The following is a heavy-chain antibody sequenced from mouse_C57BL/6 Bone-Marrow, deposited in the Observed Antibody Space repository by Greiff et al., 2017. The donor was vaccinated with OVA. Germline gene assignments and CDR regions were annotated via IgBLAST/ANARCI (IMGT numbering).Heavy chain of an antibody. CDR3: ARRNYYGSSYAMDY. CDR2: INPNNGGT. D-gene: IGHD1-1*01. Sequence: EVQLQQSGPELVKPGASVKISCKASGYTFTDYYMTWVKQSHGKSLEWIGDINPNNGGTSYNQKFKGKATLTVDKSSSTAYMELRSLTSEEAAVDYCARRNYYGSSYAMDYWGQGTSVTVAS. J-gene: IGHJ4*01. CDR1: GYTFTDYY. V-gene: IGHV1-26*01.